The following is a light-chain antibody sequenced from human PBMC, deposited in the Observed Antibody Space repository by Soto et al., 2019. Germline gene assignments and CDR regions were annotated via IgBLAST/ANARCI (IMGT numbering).Light chain of an antibody. J-gene: IGKJ2*01. V-gene: IGKV1-5*01. Sequence: DIRMTQSPSTLSASVGDRVTLTCRASQSISRWLAWYRQKPGKAPELLIFDVSRRETGVPLRFSGSGSGTEFTLTISSLQPDDFATYYCQQYSSFFYSFGHGTRL. CDR2: DVS. CDR1: QSISRW. CDR3: QQYSSFFYS.